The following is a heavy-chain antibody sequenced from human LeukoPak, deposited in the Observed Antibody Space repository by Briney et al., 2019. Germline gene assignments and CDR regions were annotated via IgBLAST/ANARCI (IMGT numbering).Heavy chain of an antibody. J-gene: IGHJ6*03. CDR2: IYSDGST. CDR1: GFTFSSHL. V-gene: IGHV3-74*01. D-gene: IGHD2-8*02. CDR3: AKDPGASVSGFYMDV. Sequence: GGSLRLSCAASGFTFSSHLMHWVRQVPGKGLEWVSRIYSDGSTNYADSVKGRFTMSRDNAKNTLYLQMDTLRAEDTALYYCAKDPGASVSGFYMDVWGKGTTVIVSS.